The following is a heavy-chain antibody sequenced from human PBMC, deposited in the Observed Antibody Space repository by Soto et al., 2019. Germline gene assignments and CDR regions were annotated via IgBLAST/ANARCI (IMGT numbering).Heavy chain of an antibody. Sequence: QVELVESGGGVVQPGGSLRLSCAASGFTFSSYGMHWGRQAPGKGLEWVAVIWFDGSKEFYAASVEGRFTISRDNSKNMVYLEMNSPRDVDTAVYYCARAVRAVKGGFDSWGQGTLVTVSS. CDR3: ARAVRAVKGGFDS. D-gene: IGHD1-26*01. CDR1: GFTFSSYG. CDR2: IWFDGSKE. J-gene: IGHJ5*01. V-gene: IGHV3-33*01.